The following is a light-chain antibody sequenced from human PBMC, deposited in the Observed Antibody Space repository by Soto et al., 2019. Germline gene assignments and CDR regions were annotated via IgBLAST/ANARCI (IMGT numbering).Light chain of an antibody. CDR3: QQYHNWPPQYT. V-gene: IGKV3-15*01. J-gene: IGKJ2*01. Sequence: EIVMTQSPASLSVSPGDGVTLSCRASQSVASNVARYQQKPGQGPRLLIHGASTRAVGVPARFSGSGSGTDFTLTISSLKSEDFAVYYCQQYHNWPPQYTFGQGTKLQIK. CDR1: QSVASN. CDR2: GAS.